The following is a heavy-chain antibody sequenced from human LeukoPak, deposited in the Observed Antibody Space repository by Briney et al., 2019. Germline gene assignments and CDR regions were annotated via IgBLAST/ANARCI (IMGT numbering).Heavy chain of an antibody. V-gene: IGHV3-9*01. J-gene: IGHJ4*02. CDR1: GFTFDDYA. Sequence: GGSLRLSCAASGFTFDDYAMHWVRQAPGKGLEWVSGISWISGSIGYADSVKGRFTISRDNAKNSLYLQMNSLRAEDTALYYCAKDIGSALSYGLDYWGQGTLVTVSS. D-gene: IGHD5-18*01. CDR2: ISWISGSI. CDR3: AKDIGSALSYGLDY.